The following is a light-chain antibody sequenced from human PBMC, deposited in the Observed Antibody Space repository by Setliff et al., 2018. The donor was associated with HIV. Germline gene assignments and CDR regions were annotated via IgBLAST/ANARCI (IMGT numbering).Light chain of an antibody. CDR2: EDS. J-gene: IGLJ2*01. CDR3: QFYDTATGSVV. CDR1: SGNIATNY. Sequence: NFMLTQPHSVSESPGETVTISCTRSSGNIATNYVQWYQQRPGSSPTTVIYEDSQRPSGVPDRFSGSIGYSANSASLTISGLQTEDEADYYCQFYDTATGSVVFGGGTQLTVL. V-gene: IGLV6-57*01.